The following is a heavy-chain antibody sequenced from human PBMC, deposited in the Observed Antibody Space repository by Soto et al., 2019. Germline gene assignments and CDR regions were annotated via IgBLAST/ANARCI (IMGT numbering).Heavy chain of an antibody. CDR1: GYTFTSYA. Sequence: ASVKVSCKASGYTFTSYAMHWVRQAPGQRLEWMGWINAGNGNTKYSQKLQGRVTITTDTSTSTAYMELRSLRSDDTAVYYCARDGFGHSSCDYWGQGTLVTVSS. CDR2: INAGNGNT. J-gene: IGHJ4*02. CDR3: ARDGFGHSSCDY. V-gene: IGHV1-3*01. D-gene: IGHD6-13*01.